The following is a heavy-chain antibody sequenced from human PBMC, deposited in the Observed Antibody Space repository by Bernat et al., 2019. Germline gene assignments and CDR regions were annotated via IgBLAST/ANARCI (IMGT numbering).Heavy chain of an antibody. D-gene: IGHD2-2*01. CDR1: GGSFSGYY. V-gene: IGHV4-34*01. J-gene: IGHJ4*02. Sequence: QVQLQQWGAGLLKPSETLSLTCAVYGGSFSGYYWSWIRQPPGKGLEWIGEINHSGSTNYNPPLKSRVPISVDTSKNQFSVKLSSVTAADTAVYYCARGGYCSSTSCYSTDYWGQGTLVTVSS. CDR2: INHSGST. CDR3: ARGGYCSSTSCYSTDY.